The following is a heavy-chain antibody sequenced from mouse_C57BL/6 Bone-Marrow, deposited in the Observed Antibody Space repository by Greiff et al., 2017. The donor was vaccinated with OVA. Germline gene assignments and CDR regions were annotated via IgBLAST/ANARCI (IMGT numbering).Heavy chain of an antibody. CDR3: ARHEVEVVEGYFDY. CDR1: GYTFTEYT. CDR2: FYPGRGSI. Sequence: LQESGAELVQPGASVNLSCTASGYTFTEYTIHWVKQRSGQGLEWIGWFYPGRGSIKYNEKFKDKATLTADKSSSTVYMELSRLTSEDSAVYFCARHEVEVVEGYFDYWGQGTTLTVSS. J-gene: IGHJ2*01. D-gene: IGHD1-1*01. V-gene: IGHV1-62-2*01.